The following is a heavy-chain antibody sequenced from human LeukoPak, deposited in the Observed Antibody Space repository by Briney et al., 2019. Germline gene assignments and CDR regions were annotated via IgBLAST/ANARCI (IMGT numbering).Heavy chain of an antibody. D-gene: IGHD1-1*01. CDR3: ARGGNWNDYRFDP. J-gene: IGHJ5*02. CDR1: GDSVSSNSAA. V-gene: IGHV6-1*01. CDR2: TYYRSKWYN. Sequence: SQTLSLTCAISGDSVSSNSAAWNWIRQSPPRGLEWLGGTYYRSKWYNDYAVSVKSRITINSDTSKNQFSLQLNSVTPEDTAVYYCARGGNWNDYRFDPWGQGTLVTVSS.